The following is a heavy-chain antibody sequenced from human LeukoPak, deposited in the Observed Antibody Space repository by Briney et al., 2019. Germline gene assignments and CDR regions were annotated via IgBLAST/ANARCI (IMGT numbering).Heavy chain of an antibody. CDR1: GGTISGGTYY. V-gene: IGHV4-39*07. D-gene: IGHD3-22*01. CDR2: IYYSGKT. CDR3: ARGGSRRGYYDSGLDY. Sequence: SETLSLTCTVSGGTISGGTYYWGWIRQPPGKGLEWIGSIYYSGKTYYNSSLKSRVTISVDTSKNQFSLKLSSVTAADTAVYYCARGGSRRGYYDSGLDYWGQGTLVTVSS. J-gene: IGHJ4*02.